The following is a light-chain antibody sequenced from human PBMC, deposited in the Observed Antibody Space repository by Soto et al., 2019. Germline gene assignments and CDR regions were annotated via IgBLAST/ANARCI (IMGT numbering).Light chain of an antibody. V-gene: IGKV1-33*01. CDR2: DSS. J-gene: IGKJ5*01. CDR1: QDITNY. CDR3: QHFDSPPLT. Sequence: DIQMTQSPSSLSASVGDRVTIICQASQDITNYLNWYQQKPGKAPKLLIHDSSNLETGVPSRFSGSGSVTYFSFTISSLQPEDIATYFCQHFDSPPLTFGQGTRLEIK.